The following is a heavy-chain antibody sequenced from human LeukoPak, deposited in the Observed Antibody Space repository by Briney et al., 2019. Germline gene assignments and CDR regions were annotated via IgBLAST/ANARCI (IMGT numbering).Heavy chain of an antibody. V-gene: IGHV4-59*12. J-gene: IGHJ4*02. CDR3: ARGVDYYGV. CDR2: IYYSGST. CDR1: GGSISSYY. Sequence: SETLSLTCTVSGGSISSYYWSWIRQPPGKGLEWIGYIYYSGSTNYNPSLKSRVTISVDTSKKQFSLKLSSMTAADTAVYYCARGVDYYGVWGQGTLVTVSS. D-gene: IGHD3-10*01.